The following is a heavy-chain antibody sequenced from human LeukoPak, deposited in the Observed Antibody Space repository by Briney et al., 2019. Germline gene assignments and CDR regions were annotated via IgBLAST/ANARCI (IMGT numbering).Heavy chain of an antibody. CDR3: ARAPHTSPTDYYFDF. J-gene: IGHJ4*02. CDR1: GDSVSSDNFY. D-gene: IGHD1-14*01. Sequence: KPSETLSLTCNVSGDSVSSDNFYWAWIRQPPGKGPEWIGTIYRSGSAYHNPSLKSRLTISIDTSKNQFSLKLTSVTAADTALYFCARAPHTSPTDYYFDFWGPGTLVTVSS. CDR2: IYRSGSA. V-gene: IGHV4-39*07.